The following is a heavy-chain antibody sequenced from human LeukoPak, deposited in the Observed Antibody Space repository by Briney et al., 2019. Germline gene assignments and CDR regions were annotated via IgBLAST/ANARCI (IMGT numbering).Heavy chain of an antibody. D-gene: IGHD1-26*01. CDR3: ARGTDRSKTGY. V-gene: IGHV4-34*01. CDR2: TSRGEGT. Sequence: PSETLSLTCAVYGGSLNDYFCSWIRQPPGKGLEWIGETSRGEGTHYSSSLRSRVIISVDTSKNQCSLKLSSVTAADTAVYYCARGTDRSKTGYWGQGTLVTVSS. CDR1: GGSLNDYF. J-gene: IGHJ4*02.